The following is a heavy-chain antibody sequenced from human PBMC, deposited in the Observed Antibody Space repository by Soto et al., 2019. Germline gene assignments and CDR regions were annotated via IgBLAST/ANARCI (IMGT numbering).Heavy chain of an antibody. Sequence: QVQLVQSGAEVKKPGASEKVSCKASGYTFTSYGISWVRQAPGQGLEWMGWISAYNGNTNYAQKLQGRVTMTTDTSTSTAYMELRSLRSDDTAVYYCARDVLRQWLVLPIDYWGQGTLVTVSS. CDR1: GYTFTSYG. J-gene: IGHJ4*02. V-gene: IGHV1-18*04. D-gene: IGHD6-19*01. CDR3: ARDVLRQWLVLPIDY. CDR2: ISAYNGNT.